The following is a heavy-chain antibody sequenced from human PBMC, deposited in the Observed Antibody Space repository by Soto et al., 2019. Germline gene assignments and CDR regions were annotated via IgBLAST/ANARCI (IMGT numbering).Heavy chain of an antibody. D-gene: IGHD4-17*01. CDR3: ARADLGRLTTVTLDP. CDR2: IYYSGNT. CDR1: GRSISSGGYY. V-gene: IGHV4-31*03. Sequence: SETLSLTCTVSGRSISSGGYYWSWILQDPGKGVEWIGYIYYSGNTYYNPSLKSRVTISVDTSKNQFSLKLSSVTAADTAVYYCARADLGRLTTVTLDPWGQGTLVTVSS. J-gene: IGHJ5*02.